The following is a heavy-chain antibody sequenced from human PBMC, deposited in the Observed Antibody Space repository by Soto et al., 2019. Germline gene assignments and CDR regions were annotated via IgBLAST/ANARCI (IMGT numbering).Heavy chain of an antibody. CDR1: GGSISSYY. D-gene: IGHD6-19*01. CDR3: ARERIAVAVSGPYDYYGMDV. V-gene: IGHV4-4*07. J-gene: IGHJ6*02. CDR2: IYTSGST. Sequence: SETLSLTCTVSGGSISSYYWSWIRQPAGKGLEWIGRIYTSGSTNYNPSLKSRVTISVDTSKNQFSLKLSSVTAADTAVYYCARERIAVAVSGPYDYYGMDVWGQGTTVTVSS.